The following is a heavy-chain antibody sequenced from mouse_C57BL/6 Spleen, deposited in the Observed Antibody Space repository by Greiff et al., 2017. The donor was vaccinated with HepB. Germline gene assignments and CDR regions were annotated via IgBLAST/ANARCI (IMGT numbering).Heavy chain of an antibody. V-gene: IGHV1-15*01. CDR1: GYTFNDYE. D-gene: IGHD1-3*01. J-gene: IGHJ3*01. Sequence: QVQLQQSGAELVRPGASVTLSCKASGYTFNDYEMHWVKQTPVHGLEWIGAIDPETGGTAYNQKFKGKAILTADKSSSTAYMELRSLTSEDSAVLYCTPKRSWFAYWGQGTLVTVSA. CDR3: TPKRSWFAY. CDR2: IDPETGGT.